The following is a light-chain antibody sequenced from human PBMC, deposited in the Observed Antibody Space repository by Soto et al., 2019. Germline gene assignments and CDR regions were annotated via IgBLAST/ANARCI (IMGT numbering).Light chain of an antibody. CDR3: GAWDSGLSDMV. CDR1: TSNVGKNF. CDR2: DNY. Sequence: QSVLTQPPSISAAPGHNITISCSGSTSNVGKNFVAWYQQRAGTGPTVVIYDNYERPSGIPDRFSGSRSGTSATLTITGLQAGDEADYYCGAWDSGLSDMVFGGGTKLTVL. J-gene: IGLJ2*01. V-gene: IGLV1-51*01.